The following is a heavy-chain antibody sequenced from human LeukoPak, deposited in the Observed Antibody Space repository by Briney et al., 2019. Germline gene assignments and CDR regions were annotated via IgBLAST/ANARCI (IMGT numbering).Heavy chain of an antibody. Sequence: GGSLRLSRAASGIHFSRYAMHWVRQAPGQGVEGVAVISCDGSDKYYVDSVKGRFTISRDNSKNTLYLQMNSLRAEDRAVYYCARYYYGSRSYLPYWGQATLVTVSS. CDR1: GIHFSRYA. CDR3: ARYYYGSRSYLPY. CDR2: ISCDGSDK. V-gene: IGHV3-30*04. D-gene: IGHD3-10*01. J-gene: IGHJ4*02.